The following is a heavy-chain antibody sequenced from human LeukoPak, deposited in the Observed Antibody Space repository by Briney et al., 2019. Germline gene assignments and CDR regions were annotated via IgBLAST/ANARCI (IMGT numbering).Heavy chain of an antibody. CDR2: IYTSGST. CDR3: ARDSIAAAGTGFDP. J-gene: IGHJ5*02. V-gene: IGHV4-4*07. D-gene: IGHD6-13*01. Sequence: SETLSLTCTVSGGSISSYYWSWIRQPAGKGLEWIGRIYTSGSTNYNPSLKSRVTMSVDTSNNQFSLKLSSVTAADTAVYYCARDSIAAAGTGFDPWGQGTLVTVSS. CDR1: GGSISSYY.